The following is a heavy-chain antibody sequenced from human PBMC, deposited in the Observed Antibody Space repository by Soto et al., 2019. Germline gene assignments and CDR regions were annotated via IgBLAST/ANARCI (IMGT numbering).Heavy chain of an antibody. Sequence: QVQLVESGGGVVQPGRSLRLSCAASGFTFSSYAMHWVRQAPGKGLEWVAVISYDGSNKYYADSVKGRFTISRDNSKNRLYLQMNSLRAEDTAVYYCASAKKSGRGWYYFDYWGQGTLVTVSS. D-gene: IGHD6-19*01. CDR2: ISYDGSNK. CDR3: ASAKKSGRGWYYFDY. CDR1: GFTFSSYA. V-gene: IGHV3-30-3*01. J-gene: IGHJ4*02.